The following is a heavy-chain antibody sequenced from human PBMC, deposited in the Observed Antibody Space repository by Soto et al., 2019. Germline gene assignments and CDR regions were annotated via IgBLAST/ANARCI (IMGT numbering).Heavy chain of an antibody. CDR2: IYPGDSDT. CDR3: ATHGRVHYYGSGSYYHYYYYGMDV. Sequence: GESLKISCKGSGYSFTSYWIGWVRQMPGKGLEWMGIIYPGDSDTRYSPSFQGQVTISADKSISTAYLQWSSLKASDTAMYYCATHGRVHYYGSGSYYHYYYYGMDVWGQGTTVTVSS. V-gene: IGHV5-51*01. D-gene: IGHD3-10*01. CDR1: GYSFTSYW. J-gene: IGHJ6*02.